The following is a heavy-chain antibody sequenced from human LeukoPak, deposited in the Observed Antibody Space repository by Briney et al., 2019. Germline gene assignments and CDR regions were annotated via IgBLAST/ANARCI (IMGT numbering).Heavy chain of an antibody. V-gene: IGHV5-51*01. CDR2: IYPADSDI. D-gene: IGHD6-13*01. Sequence: GESLKISCKGSGYSINNYWIGWVRQMPGKGLEWMGIIYPADSDIRYSPSFQGQVTISADKSISTAYLQWSSLKASDTAMYYCARLAEQQPNLDYWGQGTLVTVPS. CDR1: GYSINNYW. J-gene: IGHJ4*02. CDR3: ARLAEQQPNLDY.